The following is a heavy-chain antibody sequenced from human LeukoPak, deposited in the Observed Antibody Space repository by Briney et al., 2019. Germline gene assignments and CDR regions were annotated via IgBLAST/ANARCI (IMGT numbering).Heavy chain of an antibody. Sequence: PGGSLRLCCAASGFTFSSYAMSWVRQAAGKGLEWVSAISGSGGSTYYADSVKGRFTISRDNSKNTLYLQMNSLRAEDTAVYYCAKDLGTVTSSDPWGQGTLVTVSS. D-gene: IGHD4-17*01. CDR2: ISGSGGST. CDR3: AKDLGTVTSSDP. J-gene: IGHJ5*02. CDR1: GFTFSSYA. V-gene: IGHV3-23*01.